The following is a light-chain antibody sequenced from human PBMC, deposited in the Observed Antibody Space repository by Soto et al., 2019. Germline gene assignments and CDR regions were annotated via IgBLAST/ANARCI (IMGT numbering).Light chain of an antibody. CDR2: DDN. J-gene: IGLJ1*01. Sequence: QSVLTQPPSVSAAPGQKVTISCSGSSSNIRDNYVSWYQQLPGTAPKLLIYDDNKRPSGIPDRFSGSKSGTSATLGITGLQTGDEADYYCGTWDSSLSAGVFGTGTKLTV. CDR3: GTWDSSLSAGV. CDR1: SSNIRDNY. V-gene: IGLV1-51*01.